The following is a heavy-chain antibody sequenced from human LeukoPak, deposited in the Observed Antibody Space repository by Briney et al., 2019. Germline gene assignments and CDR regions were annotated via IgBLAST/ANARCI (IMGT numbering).Heavy chain of an antibody. CDR1: GLTFSSYE. CDR2: ISSSGSTI. J-gene: IGHJ4*02. V-gene: IGHV3-48*03. Sequence: GGSLRLSCAASGLTFSSYEMNWVRQAPGKGLEGVSYISSSGSTIYYADSVKGRFTSSRDNAKNSLYLQMNNLRAEDTALYYCAKISGYYPFDYWGQGTLVTVSS. D-gene: IGHD3-22*01. CDR3: AKISGYYPFDY.